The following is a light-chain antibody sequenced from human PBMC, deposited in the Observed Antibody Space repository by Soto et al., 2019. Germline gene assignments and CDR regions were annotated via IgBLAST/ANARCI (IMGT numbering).Light chain of an antibody. J-gene: IGLJ1*01. V-gene: IGLV2-23*01. CDR3: CLYIGATTYV. Sequence: ALAQPASVSGSPGQSITISCTGTSGFVGGFSLVSWYQQHPGKDPKVMISEGPRRPSGVPDRFSGSTSVSSASLTISGLQADDEADYCCCLYIGATTYVFGTGTKVTVL. CDR2: EGP. CDR1: SGFVGGFSL.